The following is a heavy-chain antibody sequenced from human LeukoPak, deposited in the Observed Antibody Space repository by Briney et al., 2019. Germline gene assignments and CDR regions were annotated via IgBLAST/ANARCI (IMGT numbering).Heavy chain of an antibody. Sequence: GGSLRLSCAAPGFTFSSYAMSWVRQAPGKGLEWVSAISGSGGSTYYADSVKGRFTISRDNSKNTLYLQMNSLRAEDTAVYYCARVDPPYCSGGSCYWSYWGQGTLVTVSS. V-gene: IGHV3-23*01. D-gene: IGHD2-15*01. CDR1: GFTFSSYA. CDR2: ISGSGGST. J-gene: IGHJ4*02. CDR3: ARVDPPYCSGGSCYWSY.